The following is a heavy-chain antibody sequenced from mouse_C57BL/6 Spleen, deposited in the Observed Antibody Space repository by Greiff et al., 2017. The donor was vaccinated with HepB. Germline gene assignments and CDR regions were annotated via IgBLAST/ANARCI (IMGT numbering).Heavy chain of an antibody. V-gene: IGHV1-76*01. Sequence: QVQLQQSGAELVRPGASVKLSCKASGYTFTDYYINWVKQSPGQGLEWIARIYPGSGNTYYNEKFKGKATLTAEKSSSTAYLQLSRLTSEDSAAYCCAGGNQRRGFAYWGQGTLVTVSA. CDR2: IYPGSGNT. CDR1: GYTFTDYY. CDR3: AGGNQRRGFAY. J-gene: IGHJ3*01.